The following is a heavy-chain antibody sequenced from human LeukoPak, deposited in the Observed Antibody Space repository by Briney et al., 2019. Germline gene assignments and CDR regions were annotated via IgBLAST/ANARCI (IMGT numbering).Heavy chain of an antibody. CDR1: GGSIISGSYY. Sequence: SETLSLTCTVSGGSIISGSYYWSWIRQPAGQGLEWIGHIYTSGSTNYNPSLKSRVTISVDTSKNQFSLKLSSVTAADTAVYYCAGWRIAMAGYAEYFQHWGQGTLVTVSS. CDR2: IYTSGST. D-gene: IGHD6-19*01. CDR3: AGWRIAMAGYAEYFQH. V-gene: IGHV4-61*09. J-gene: IGHJ1*01.